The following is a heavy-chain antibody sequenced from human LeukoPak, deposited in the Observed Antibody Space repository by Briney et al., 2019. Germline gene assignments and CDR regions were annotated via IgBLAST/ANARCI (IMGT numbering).Heavy chain of an antibody. Sequence: GSSVKVSCKASGGTFSSYAISWVRQAPGQGLEWMGRIIPILGIANYAQKFQGRVTMTRDTSISTAYMELSRLRSDDTAVYYCARDFSPEWSKFDYWGQGTLVTVSS. V-gene: IGHV1-69*04. CDR3: ARDFSPEWSKFDY. CDR1: GGTFSSYA. J-gene: IGHJ4*02. CDR2: IIPILGIA. D-gene: IGHD1-26*01.